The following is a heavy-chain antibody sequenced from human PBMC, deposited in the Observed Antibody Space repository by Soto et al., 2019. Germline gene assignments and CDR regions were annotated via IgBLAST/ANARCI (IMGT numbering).Heavy chain of an antibody. V-gene: IGHV4-30-4*08. J-gene: IGHJ6*04. CDR1: GGSISYEYYH. Sequence: PSETLSLTCTVSGGSISYEYYHWTWIRQSPGKGLEWIGYVHYSGSIMYNPSFKSRVTISVDTSKNQFSLHLSSVTAADTAVYFCVREDDGGESEYYGLDVWGYGTTVTVSS. CDR2: VHYSGSI. D-gene: IGHD3-16*01. CDR3: VREDDGGESEYYGLDV.